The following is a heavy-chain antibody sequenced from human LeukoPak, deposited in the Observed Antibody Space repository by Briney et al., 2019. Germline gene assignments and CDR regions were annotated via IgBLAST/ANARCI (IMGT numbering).Heavy chain of an antibody. CDR3: ARHPIAAGGAYNWFDP. D-gene: IGHD6-13*01. CDR2: IYPGDSNT. Sequence: GESLQISCMGSGSRITSYWIGCVRQMPGKGLEWIGIIYPGDSNTRYSPSFQGQVSISVDTTINTAYLQWISLNASDTAMYYCARHPIAAGGAYNWFDPWGQGTLVTVSS. CDR1: GSRITSYW. J-gene: IGHJ5*02. V-gene: IGHV5-51*01.